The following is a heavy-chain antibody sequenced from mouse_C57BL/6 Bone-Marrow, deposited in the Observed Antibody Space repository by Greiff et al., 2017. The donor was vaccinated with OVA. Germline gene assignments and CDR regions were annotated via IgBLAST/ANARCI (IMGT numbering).Heavy chain of an antibody. D-gene: IGHD1-1*01. V-gene: IGHV1-63*01. CDR3: ARLVVATHYYAMDY. J-gene: IGHJ4*01. CDR1: GYTFTNYW. CDR2: IYPGGGYT. Sequence: QVHVKQSGAELVRPGTSVKMSCKASGYTFTNYWIGWAKQRPGHGLEWIGDIYPGGGYTNYNEKFKGKATLTADKSSSTAYMQFSSLTSEDSAIYYCARLVVATHYYAMDYWGQGTSVTVSS.